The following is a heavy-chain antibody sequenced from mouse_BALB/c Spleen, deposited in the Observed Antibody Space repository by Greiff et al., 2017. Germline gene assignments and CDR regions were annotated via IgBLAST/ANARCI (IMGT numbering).Heavy chain of an antibody. CDR1: GFNIKDYY. CDR2: IDPENGDT. CDR3: NALTSGSSYFDY. Sequence: EVQLQQSGAELVRSGASVKLSCTASGFNIKDYYMHWVKQRPEQGLEWIGWIDPENGDTEYAPKFQGKATMTADTSSNTAYLQLSSLTSEDTAVYYCNALTSGSSYFDYWGQGTTLTVSS. D-gene: IGHD1-2*01. V-gene: IGHV14-4*02. J-gene: IGHJ2*01.